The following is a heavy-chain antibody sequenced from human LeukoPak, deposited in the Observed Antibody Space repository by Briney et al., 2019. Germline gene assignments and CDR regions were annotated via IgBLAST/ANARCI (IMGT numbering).Heavy chain of an antibody. Sequence: SETLSLTCTVSGGSISNYYWSWIRQPPGKGLEWIGEINHSGSTNYNPSLKSRVTISVDTSKNQFSLKLSSVTAADTAVYYCARGLDFASYYYDSSGYYATNYYYYGMDVWGQGTTVTVSS. J-gene: IGHJ6*02. D-gene: IGHD3-22*01. CDR1: GGSISNYY. CDR2: INHSGST. V-gene: IGHV4-34*01. CDR3: ARGLDFASYYYDSSGYYATNYYYYGMDV.